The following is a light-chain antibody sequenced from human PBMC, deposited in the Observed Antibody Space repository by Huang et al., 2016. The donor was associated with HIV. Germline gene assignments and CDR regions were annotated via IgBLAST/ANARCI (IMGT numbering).Light chain of an antibody. J-gene: IGKJ4*01. CDR2: GSS. V-gene: IGKV3-15*01. Sequence: EIVMTQSPATLSVSPGERVTLSCRANRSVSTNLAWYQQRHGQAPRLRIYGSSTRAPGIPARFSGSGSGTDFSLTISSLQSEDFALYYCHQYNNWLLSFGGGTRV. CDR3: HQYNNWLLS. CDR1: RSVSTN.